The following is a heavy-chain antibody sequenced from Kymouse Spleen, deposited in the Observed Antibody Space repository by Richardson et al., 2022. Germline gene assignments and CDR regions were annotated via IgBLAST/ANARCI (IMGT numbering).Heavy chain of an antibody. CDR1: GGSFSGYY. Sequence: QVQLQQWGAGLLKPSETLSLTCAVYGGSFSGYYWSWIRQPPGKGLEWIGEINHSGSTNYNPSLKSRVTISVDTSKNQFSLKLSSVTAADTAVYYCARGRGIAARRDWFDPWGQGTLVTVSS. CDR2: INHSGST. D-gene: IGHD6-6*01. V-gene: IGHV4-34*01. CDR3: ARGRGIAARRDWFDP. J-gene: IGHJ5*02.